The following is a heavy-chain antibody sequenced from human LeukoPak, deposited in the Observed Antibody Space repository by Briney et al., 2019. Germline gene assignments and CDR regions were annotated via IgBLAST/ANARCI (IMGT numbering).Heavy chain of an antibody. Sequence: PSETLSLTCTVSGGSLSSYYWTWIRQPPGKGLEWIGYIYYTGSTSYNPSLKSRVTISVQTSKNQFSLKLSSVTAADTAVYYCARGLNRNDYGDYGYWGQGIQVTVSS. V-gene: IGHV4-59*01. J-gene: IGHJ4*02. D-gene: IGHD4-17*01. CDR3: ARGLNRNDYGDYGY. CDR2: IYYTGST. CDR1: GGSLSSYY.